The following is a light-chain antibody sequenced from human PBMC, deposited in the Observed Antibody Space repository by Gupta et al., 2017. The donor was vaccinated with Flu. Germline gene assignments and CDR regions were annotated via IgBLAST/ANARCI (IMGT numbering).Light chain of an antibody. J-gene: IGKJ1*01. CDR2: KAS. CDR3: QQNNSYPWT. V-gene: IGKV1-5*03. CDR1: QSISSW. Sequence: EIQMTQSPPTLSALVGDRVTITCRASQSISSWLAWYQQKPGKAPKLLIYKASSLESGVPSRFSGSGSGTEFTLTIRSLQPDDFATYYCQQNNSYPWTFGQGTKVEIK.